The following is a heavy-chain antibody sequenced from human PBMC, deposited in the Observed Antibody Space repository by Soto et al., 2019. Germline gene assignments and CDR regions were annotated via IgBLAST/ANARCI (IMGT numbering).Heavy chain of an antibody. D-gene: IGHD1-7*01. Sequence: EVQLLESGGGLVQPGGSLRLSCAASGFTFNTYVMNWVRQAPGKGLEWVSTISYSAEKTHYADSVKGRFTISRDNSRDTLFLQMNSLRADDAAVYYCARRARTATTNWGAFDVWGQGTMVTVSS. V-gene: IGHV3-23*01. CDR1: GFTFNTYV. CDR2: ISYSAEKT. J-gene: IGHJ3*01. CDR3: ARRARTATTNWGAFDV.